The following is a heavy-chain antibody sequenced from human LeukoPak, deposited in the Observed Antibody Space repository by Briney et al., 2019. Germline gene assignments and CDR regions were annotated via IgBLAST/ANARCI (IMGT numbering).Heavy chain of an antibody. D-gene: IGHD7-27*01. CDR2: IGGDGDRK. J-gene: IGHJ4*02. CDR1: GLTFSTYW. CDR3: ARGYKTGDHFY. Sequence: GGSLRLSCAASGLTFSTYWMTWVRQAPGKGLEWLANIGGDGDRKFYVDSVKGRFTISRDNAENSLYLQMNSLRAEDTAVYSCARGYKTGDHFYWGQGTLVTVSS. V-gene: IGHV3-7*01.